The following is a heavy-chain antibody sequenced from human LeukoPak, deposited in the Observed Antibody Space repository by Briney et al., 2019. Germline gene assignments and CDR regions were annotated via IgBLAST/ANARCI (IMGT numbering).Heavy chain of an antibody. CDR3: AKDDWGITMIVTGAFDI. CDR1: GFTFSSYA. CDR2: ISGSGGST. D-gene: IGHD3-22*01. V-gene: IGHV3-23*01. J-gene: IGHJ3*02. Sequence: GGSLRLSCAASGFTFSSYAMSWVRQAPGEGLEWVSAISGSGGSTYYADSVKGRFTISRDNSKNTLYLQMNSLRAEDTAVYYCAKDDWGITMIVTGAFDIWGQGTMVTVSS.